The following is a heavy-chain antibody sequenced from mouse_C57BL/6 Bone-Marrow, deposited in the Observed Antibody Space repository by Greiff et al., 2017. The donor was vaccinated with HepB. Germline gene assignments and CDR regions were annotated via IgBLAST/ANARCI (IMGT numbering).Heavy chain of an antibody. D-gene: IGHD2-1*01. V-gene: IGHV5-15*01. CDR2: ISNLAYSI. CDR1: GFTFSDYG. J-gene: IGHJ4*01. CDR3: ARPLYGNYGDYAMDY. Sequence: EVKLVESGGGLVQPGGSLKLSCAASGFTFSDYGMAWVRQAPRKGPEWVAFISNLAYSIYYADTVTGRFTISRENAKNTLYLEMSSLRSEDTAMYYCARPLYGNYGDYAMDYWGQGTSVTVSS.